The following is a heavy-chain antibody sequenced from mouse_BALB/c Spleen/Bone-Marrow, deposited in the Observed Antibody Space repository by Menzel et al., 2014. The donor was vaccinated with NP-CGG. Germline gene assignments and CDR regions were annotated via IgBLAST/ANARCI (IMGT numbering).Heavy chain of an antibody. CDR3: ARTGNLAWFAY. D-gene: IGHD2-1*01. CDR1: GYAFSSYW. V-gene: IGHV1-80*01. CDR2: IYPGDGDT. Sequence: QVQLQQSGAELVRPGSSVKISCKASGYAFSSYWMNWVKQRPGQGLEWIGQIYPGDGDTNYNGKFKGKATLTADKSSSTAYMQPSSLTSEDFAVYFCARTGNLAWFAYWGQGTLVTVSA. J-gene: IGHJ3*01.